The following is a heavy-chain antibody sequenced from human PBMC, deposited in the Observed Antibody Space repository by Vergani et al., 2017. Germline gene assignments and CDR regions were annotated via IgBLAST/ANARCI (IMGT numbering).Heavy chain of an antibody. Sequence: QVQLQQWGAGLLKPSETLSLTCAVYGGSFSGYYWSWIRQPPGKGLEWIGEINHSGSTNYNPSLKSRVTISVDTSKNQFSLKLSSVTAADTAVYYCAKDSSSSSWYGGDGMDVWGQGTTVTVSS. V-gene: IGHV4-34*01. CDR1: GGSFSGYY. D-gene: IGHD6-13*01. CDR2: INHSGST. CDR3: AKDSSSSSWYGGDGMDV. J-gene: IGHJ6*02.